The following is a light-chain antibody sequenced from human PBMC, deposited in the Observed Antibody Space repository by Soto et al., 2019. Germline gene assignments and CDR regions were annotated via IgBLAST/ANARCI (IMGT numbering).Light chain of an antibody. V-gene: IGKV1-8*01. CDR3: QHYNSYSEA. CDR2: ATS. J-gene: IGKJ1*01. Sequence: AIRMTQSPASFSASTGDRVTITCRASQGISSYLNLYQQKPGKAPKLLIYATSSLQSGVPSRFSGSGSGTEFTLTISSLQPDDFATYYCQHYNSYSEAFGQGTKVDI. CDR1: QGISSY.